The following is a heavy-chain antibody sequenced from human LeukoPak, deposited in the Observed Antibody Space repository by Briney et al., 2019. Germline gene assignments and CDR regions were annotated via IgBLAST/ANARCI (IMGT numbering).Heavy chain of an antibody. D-gene: IGHD6-13*01. J-gene: IGHJ3*02. CDR1: GFTFDAYA. Sequence: GGSLRLSCAASGFTFDAYAVHWVRQAPGKGLEWVSGISWNSGSIGYADSVKGRFTISRDNAKNSLYLQMNSLRAEDTALYYCAKDMSVISSWYGGAFDIWGQGTMVTVSS. V-gene: IGHV3-9*01. CDR2: ISWNSGSI. CDR3: AKDMSVISSWYGGAFDI.